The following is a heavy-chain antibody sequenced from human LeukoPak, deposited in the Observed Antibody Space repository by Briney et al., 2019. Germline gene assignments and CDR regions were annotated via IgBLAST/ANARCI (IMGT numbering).Heavy chain of an antibody. CDR2: INEVGNEK. V-gene: IGHV3-7*05. CDR1: GFTFSSYW. CDR3: ARKDDYRYYFDY. D-gene: IGHD4-11*01. J-gene: IGHJ4*02. Sequence: GGPLRLSCAASGFTFSSYWMTWVRQAPGKGLEWVAKINEVGNEKYSVDSVKGRFTISRDNAKNSLYLQMDSLRAEDMAVYYCARKDDYRYYFDYWGQGTLVTVSS.